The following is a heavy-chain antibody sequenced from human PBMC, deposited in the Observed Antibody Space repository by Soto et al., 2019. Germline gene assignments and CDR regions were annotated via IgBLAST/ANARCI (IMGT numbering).Heavy chain of an antibody. J-gene: IGHJ4*02. CDR3: ARDRGRACIGGTCPFDY. Sequence: QVQLVQSGAEVKNPGASVRVSCRASGYSFTIYGITWVRQAPGQGLEWMGWISTYDGNTNYAQNFQGRVSMARDTSTSTAYLELRGLRSDDTAVYYCARDRGRACIGGTCPFDYWGQGTLVTVSS. D-gene: IGHD2-15*01. V-gene: IGHV1-18*01. CDR1: GYSFTIYG. CDR2: ISTYDGNT.